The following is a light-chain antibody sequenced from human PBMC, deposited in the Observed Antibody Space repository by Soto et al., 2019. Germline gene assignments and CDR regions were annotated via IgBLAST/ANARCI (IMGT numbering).Light chain of an antibody. J-gene: IGLJ2*01. CDR1: RSDIGAYNF. Sequence: QSVLTQRASVSGSPGQSITISCTGTRSDIGAYNFVSWYQQHPGEVPKLILYDVNVRPSGVSNRFSGSKSGNTASLTISGLQAEDEADYYCTSWTTSTTMIFGGGTKVTV. CDR2: DVN. V-gene: IGLV2-14*03. CDR3: TSWTTSTTMI.